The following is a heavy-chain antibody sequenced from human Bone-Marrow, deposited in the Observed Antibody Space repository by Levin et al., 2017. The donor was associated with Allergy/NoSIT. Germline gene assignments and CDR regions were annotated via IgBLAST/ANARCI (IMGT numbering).Heavy chain of an antibody. J-gene: IGHJ3*02. CDR1: GYSFTSYG. Sequence: KVSCKGSGYSFTSYGIGWVRQVPGKGLEWMGIIYPGDSDTRYSPSFQGRVTISADKSISTAYLQWSSLKASDTAMYYCARPRITHDAFEIWGQGTMVTVSS. CDR2: IYPGDSDT. V-gene: IGHV5-51*01. CDR3: ARPRITHDAFEI.